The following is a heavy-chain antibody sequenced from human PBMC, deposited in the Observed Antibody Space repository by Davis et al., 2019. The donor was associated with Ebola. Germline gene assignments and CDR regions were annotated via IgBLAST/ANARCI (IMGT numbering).Heavy chain of an antibody. V-gene: IGHV4-39*07. J-gene: IGHJ6*02. CDR1: GGSISSSSYY. CDR2: IYYSGST. CDR3: ARESRTYYYDSSGYSTSYGMDV. Sequence: SETLSLTCTVSGGSISSSSYYWGWIRQPPGKGLEWIGSIYYSGSTNYNPSLKSRVTISVDTSKNQFSLKLSSVTAADTAVYYCARESRTYYYDSSGYSTSYGMDVWGQGTTVTVSS. D-gene: IGHD3-22*01.